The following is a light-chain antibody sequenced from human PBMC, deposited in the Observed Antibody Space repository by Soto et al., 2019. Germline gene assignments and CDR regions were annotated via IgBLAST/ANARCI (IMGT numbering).Light chain of an antibody. CDR2: VEGGGTY. Sequence: QSVLTQSSSASASLGSSVKLTCTLSSGHSRNIIAWHQQQPGKAPRYLKKVEGGGTYNKGSGVPDRFSGSSSGPDRFLTISNLQFEDEADYYCETWDSNTRVFGGGTKLTVL. V-gene: IGLV4-60*02. CDR3: ETWDSNTRV. CDR1: SGHSRNI. J-gene: IGLJ3*02.